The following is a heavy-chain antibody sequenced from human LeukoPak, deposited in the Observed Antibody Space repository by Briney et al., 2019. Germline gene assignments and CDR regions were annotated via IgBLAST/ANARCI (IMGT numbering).Heavy chain of an antibody. Sequence: ASVKVSCKASGYTFTSYYMHWVRQAPGQGLEWMGIINPGGGSTSYAQKFQGRVTMTRDTSTSTVYMELSSLRSEDTAVYYRARVGGDYGADLWGRGTLVTVSS. CDR1: GYTFTSYY. J-gene: IGHJ2*01. D-gene: IGHD4-17*01. V-gene: IGHV1-46*01. CDR3: ARVGGDYGADL. CDR2: INPGGGST.